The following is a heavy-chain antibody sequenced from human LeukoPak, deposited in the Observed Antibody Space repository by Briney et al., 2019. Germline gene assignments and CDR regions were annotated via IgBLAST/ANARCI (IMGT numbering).Heavy chain of an antibody. J-gene: IGHJ4*02. CDR1: GYSFTSYW. V-gene: IGHV5-51*01. CDR3: ARSRTAMVWYFDY. Sequence: PGESLTISCKASGYSFTSYWIGWVRQMPGKGLEWMGIIYPGDSDTRYSPSFQGQVTISADKSISTAYLQWSSLKASDTAMYYCARSRTAMVWYFDYWGQGTLVTVSS. CDR2: IYPGDSDT. D-gene: IGHD5-18*01.